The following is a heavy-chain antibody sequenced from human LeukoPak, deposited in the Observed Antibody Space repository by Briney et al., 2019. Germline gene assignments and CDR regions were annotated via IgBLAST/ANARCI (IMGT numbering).Heavy chain of an antibody. CDR2: TKRVGSEK. J-gene: IGHJ4*02. CDR3: ARDKEAAVDFWSGYYPL. V-gene: IGHV3-7*01. CDR1: GFTLSSYW. Sequence: PGGSLRLSCAASGFTLSSYWMGWVRQAPGKGREWVASTKRVGSEKYYGGSVKGRFTVSRDNAKNSLYLQTNTLRAEDTAVYYCARDKEAAVDFWSGYYPLWGQGTLVTVSS. D-gene: IGHD3-3*01.